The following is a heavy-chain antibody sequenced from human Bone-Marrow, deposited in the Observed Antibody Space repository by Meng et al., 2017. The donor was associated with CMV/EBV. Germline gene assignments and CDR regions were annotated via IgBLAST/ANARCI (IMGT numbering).Heavy chain of an antibody. CDR3: TRDRLWYYYDSSGYYYFDY. Sequence: GESLKISCTASRFTFGDFAMSWVRQAPGKGLEWVGFIRSKAYGGTTEYAASVKGRFTISRDDSKSIAYLQMNSLKTEDTAVYYCTRDRLWYYYDSSGYYYFDYWGQGTLVTVSS. CDR2: IRSKAYGGTT. D-gene: IGHD3-22*01. J-gene: IGHJ4*02. CDR1: RFTFGDFA. V-gene: IGHV3-49*04.